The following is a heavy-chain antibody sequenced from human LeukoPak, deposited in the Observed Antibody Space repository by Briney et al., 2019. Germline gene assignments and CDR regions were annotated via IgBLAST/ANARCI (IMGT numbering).Heavy chain of an antibody. CDR1: GGSISSGGYY. D-gene: IGHD3-10*01. V-gene: IGHV4-31*03. CDR2: IYYSGST. J-gene: IGHJ4*02. Sequence: TSQTLSLTCTVSGGSISSGGYYWGWIRQHPGKGLEWIGYIYYSGSTYYNPSLKSRVTISVDTSKNQFSLKLSSVTAADTAVYYCARAEWFGKKYYFDYWGQGTLVTVSS. CDR3: ARAEWFGKKYYFDY.